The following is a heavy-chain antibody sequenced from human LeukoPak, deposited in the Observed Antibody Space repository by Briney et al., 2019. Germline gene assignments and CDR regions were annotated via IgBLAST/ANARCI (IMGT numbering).Heavy chain of an antibody. V-gene: IGHV4-34*01. Sequence: SETLSLTCTVSGGSIRSNYWNWIRQSPGKGLEWIGDITHSGSTTYNPSLKSRVTVSVDMSKNQFSLKLNSVTAADTAVYYCARGQYQLLIRYNWFDPWGQGTLVTVSS. J-gene: IGHJ5*02. CDR1: GGSIRSNY. CDR3: ARGQYQLLIRYNWFDP. CDR2: ITHSGST. D-gene: IGHD2-2*01.